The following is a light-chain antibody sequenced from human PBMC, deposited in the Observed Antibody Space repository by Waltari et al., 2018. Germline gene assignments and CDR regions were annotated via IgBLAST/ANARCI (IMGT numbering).Light chain of an antibody. CDR3: CAFAGTYTCV. V-gene: IGLV2-11*01. CDR2: VVT. CDR1: TSNVGGTNY. J-gene: IGLJ3*02. Sequence: FALTQPRSVSTPPGQSATISCTGTTSNVGGTNYVSWYQHHPGKAPKLLIIVVTQPPAGVADRFSCSKTADTAALTIAGLQAEDEADDYCCAFAGTYTCVLVVGTEVTVL.